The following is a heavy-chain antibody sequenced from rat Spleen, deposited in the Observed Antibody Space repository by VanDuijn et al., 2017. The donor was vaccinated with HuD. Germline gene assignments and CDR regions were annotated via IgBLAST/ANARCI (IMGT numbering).Heavy chain of an antibody. J-gene: IGHJ3*01. CDR2: ISTSGGRT. CDR1: GFTFNNYW. D-gene: IGHD1-6*01. Sequence: EVQLVESGGGLVQPGRSLKLSCVASGFTFNNYWMTWIRQAPTKGLEWVATISTSGGRTYYRDSVKGRFTISRDNAKTTLYLQMDSLRSEDTATYYCATGPRILRLDWFAYWGQGTLVTVSS. CDR3: ATGPRILRLDWFAY. V-gene: IGHV5-19*01.